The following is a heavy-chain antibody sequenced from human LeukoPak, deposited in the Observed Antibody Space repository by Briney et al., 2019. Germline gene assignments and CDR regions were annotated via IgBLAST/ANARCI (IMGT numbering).Heavy chain of an antibody. J-gene: IGHJ3*02. CDR3: ARGWSDAFDT. Sequence: SETLSLTCTVSGYSISSGYNWGWIPHPPGKGLEGIGRTYHSGSTYYNPSPKSRVTISVDTSKNKFSLKLSSVTAADPAVYYCARGWSDAFDTWGHGTMVTVSS. CDR1: GYSISSGYN. CDR2: TYHSGST. V-gene: IGHV4-38-2*02.